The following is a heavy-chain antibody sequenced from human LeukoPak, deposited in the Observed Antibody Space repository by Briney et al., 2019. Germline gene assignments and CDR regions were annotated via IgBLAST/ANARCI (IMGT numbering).Heavy chain of an antibody. CDR1: GFTFSNAW. Sequence: GGSLRLSCAASGFTFSNAWMSWVRQAPGKGLEWVGRIKSKTDGGTTDYAAPVKGRFTISRDDSKNTLYLQMNSLKTEDTAVYYCPTDPLYSSRYYWGQGTLVTVSS. CDR3: PTDPLYSSRYY. V-gene: IGHV3-15*01. J-gene: IGHJ4*02. D-gene: IGHD6-13*01. CDR2: IKSKTDGGTT.